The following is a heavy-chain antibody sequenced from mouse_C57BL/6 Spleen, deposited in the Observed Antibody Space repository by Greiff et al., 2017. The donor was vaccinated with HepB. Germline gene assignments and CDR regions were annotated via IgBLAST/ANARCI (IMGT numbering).Heavy chain of an antibody. V-gene: IGHV1-69*01. CDR2: IDPSDSYT. CDR1: GYTFTSYW. CDR3: SRSGTAQATSYAMDY. J-gene: IGHJ4*01. D-gene: IGHD3-2*02. Sequence: QVQLQQPGAELVMPGASVKLSCKASGYTFTSYWMHWVKRRPGQGLEWIGEIDPSDSYTNYNQKFKGKSTLTVDKSSSTAYMQLSSLTSEDSAVYYGSRSGTAQATSYAMDYWGQGTSVTVSS.